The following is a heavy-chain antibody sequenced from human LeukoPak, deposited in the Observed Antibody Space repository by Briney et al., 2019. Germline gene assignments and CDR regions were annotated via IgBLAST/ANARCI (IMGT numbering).Heavy chain of an antibody. CDR2: IYHSGST. J-gene: IGHJ4*02. CDR3: ARARGMIFGVVRMDYFDY. V-gene: IGHV4-38-2*02. D-gene: IGHD3/OR15-3a*01. CDR1: GYSISSGYY. Sequence: SETLSLTCTVSGYSISSGYYWGWIRQPPGKGLEWIGSIYHSGSTYYNPSLKSRVTISVDTSKNQFSLKLSSVTAADTAVYYCARARGMIFGVVRMDYFDYWGQGTLVTVSS.